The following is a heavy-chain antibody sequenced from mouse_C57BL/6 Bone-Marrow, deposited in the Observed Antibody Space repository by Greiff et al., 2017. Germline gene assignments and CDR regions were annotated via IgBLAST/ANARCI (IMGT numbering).Heavy chain of an antibody. CDR1: GYTFTSHW. CDR3: ARGCVYYDYDVFAY. D-gene: IGHD2-4*01. Sequence: QVQLQQPGTELVKPGASVKLSCKASGYTFTSHWMHWVKQRPGQGLEWIGNINPSNGGTNYNEKFKSKATLTVDKSSSTAYMQLSSLTSEDSAVYFCARGCVYYDYDVFAYWGQGTLVTVSA. CDR2: INPSNGGT. J-gene: IGHJ3*01. V-gene: IGHV1-53*01.